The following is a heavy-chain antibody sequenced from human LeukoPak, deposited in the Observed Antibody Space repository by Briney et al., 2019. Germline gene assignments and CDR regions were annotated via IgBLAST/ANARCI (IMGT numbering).Heavy chain of an antibody. Sequence: GSSVKVSCKASGGTFSSYAISWVRQAPGQGLEWMGRIIPIFGIANYAQKFQGRVTITADKSTSTAYMGLSSLRSEDTAVYYCARVGVYYDSSGYQRWFDPWGQGTLVTVSS. CDR3: ARVGVYYDSSGYQRWFDP. V-gene: IGHV1-69*04. J-gene: IGHJ5*02. CDR2: IIPIFGIA. D-gene: IGHD3-22*01. CDR1: GGTFSSYA.